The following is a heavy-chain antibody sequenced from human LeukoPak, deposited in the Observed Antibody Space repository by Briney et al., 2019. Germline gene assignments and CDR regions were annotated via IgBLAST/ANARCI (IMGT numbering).Heavy chain of an antibody. CDR2: ISGGGRST. Sequence: GGSLRLSCAASGFTFSTCAMSWVRQAPGKGLEWVSTISGGGRSTDYADSVKGHYTISRDNSKNTLYLQMNSLRAEDTAVYYCARERYFDYWGQGTLVTVSS. V-gene: IGHV3-23*01. J-gene: IGHJ4*02. CDR1: GFTFSTCA. CDR3: ARERYFDY.